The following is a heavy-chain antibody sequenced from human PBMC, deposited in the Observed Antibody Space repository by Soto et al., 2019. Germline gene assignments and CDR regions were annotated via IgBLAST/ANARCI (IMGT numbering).Heavy chain of an antibody. Sequence: SETLSLTCTVSGGSISSYYWSWIRQPPGKGLEWIGYIYYSGGTNYNPSLKSRVTISVDTSKNQFSLKLSSVTAADTAVYYCARESYRGMDVWGQGTTVTVSS. J-gene: IGHJ6*02. CDR1: GGSISSYY. V-gene: IGHV4-59*01. CDR2: IYYSGGT. CDR3: ARESYRGMDV. D-gene: IGHD3-16*02.